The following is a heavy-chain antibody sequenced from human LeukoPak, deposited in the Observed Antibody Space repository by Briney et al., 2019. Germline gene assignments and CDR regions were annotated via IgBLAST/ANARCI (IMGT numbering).Heavy chain of an antibody. CDR3: AKRPSDYGDYVSYFDY. CDR1: GFTFGSYA. V-gene: IGHV3-23*01. Sequence: GGSLRLSCAASGFTFGSYAMYWVRQAPGKGLEWVSGIFGSGGSAHYADSVKGRFTISRDNSKDTLYLQMNSLRAEDTAVYYCAKRPSDYGDYVSYFDYWGQGTLVTVSS. CDR2: IFGSGGSA. J-gene: IGHJ4*02. D-gene: IGHD4-17*01.